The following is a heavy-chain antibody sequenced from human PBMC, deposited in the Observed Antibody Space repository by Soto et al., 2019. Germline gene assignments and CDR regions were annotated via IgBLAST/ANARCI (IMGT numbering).Heavy chain of an antibody. J-gene: IGHJ6*02. CDR3: ASQRGVSAYYYYGMDV. Sequence: GGSLRLSCAASGFTFSSYSMNWVRQAPGKGLEWVSSISSSSSYIYYADSVKGRFTISRDNAKNSLYLQMNSLRAEDTAVYYCASQRGVSAYYYYGMDVWGQGTTLTVYS. CDR1: GFTFSSYS. V-gene: IGHV3-21*01. CDR2: ISSSSSYI.